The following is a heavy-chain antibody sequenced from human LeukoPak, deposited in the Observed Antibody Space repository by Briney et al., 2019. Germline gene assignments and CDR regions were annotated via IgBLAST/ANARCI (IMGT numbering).Heavy chain of an antibody. V-gene: IGHV3-7*03. J-gene: IGHJ4*02. CDR1: GFTFSSYW. CDR3: ARILATVPFDY. CDR2: IKQDGSEK. Sequence: PGGSLRLSCAASGFTFSSYWMSWVRQAPGKGLEWVADIKQDGSEKYYVDSVKGRFTISRDNAKNSLYLQMNSLRAEDTAVYYCARILATVPFDYWGQGTLVTVSS. D-gene: IGHD5-12*01.